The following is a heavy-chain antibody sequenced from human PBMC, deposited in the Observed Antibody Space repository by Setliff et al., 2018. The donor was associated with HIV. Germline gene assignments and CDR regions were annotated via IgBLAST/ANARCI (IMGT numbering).Heavy chain of an antibody. CDR1: GGPFSNYA. J-gene: IGHJ6*03. CDR2: ILPSFGTA. V-gene: IGHV1-69*13. CDR3: ARAHSGSYYYYYYMDV. Sequence: SVKVSCKASGGPFSNYAISWVRQVPGQGLEWMGGILPSFGTANYAQKFQGRVTITADESTSTAYMELSSLRSEDTAVYYCARAHSGSYYYYYYMDVWGKGTTVTVSS. D-gene: IGHD1-26*01.